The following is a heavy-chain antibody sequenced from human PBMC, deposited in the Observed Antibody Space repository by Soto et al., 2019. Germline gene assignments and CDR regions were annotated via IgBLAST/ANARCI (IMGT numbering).Heavy chain of an antibody. CDR3: ARQRTTVVTEAYFDH. D-gene: IGHD2-21*02. V-gene: IGHV4-39*01. CDR2: IYYSGRT. J-gene: IGHJ4*02. CDR1: GESISSSSYY. Sequence: SETLSLTCIVSGESISSSSYYWGWIRQPPGKGLEWIGSIYYSGRTYYNPSFKSRVTISIETSKNQFSLKLSSVTATDTAVYYCARQRTTVVTEAYFDHWGQGALVTVSS.